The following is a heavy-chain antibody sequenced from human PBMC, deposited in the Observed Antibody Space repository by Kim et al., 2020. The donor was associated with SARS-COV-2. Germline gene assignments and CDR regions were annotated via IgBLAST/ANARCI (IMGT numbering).Heavy chain of an antibody. CDR2: IYYSGST. J-gene: IGHJ6*03. Sequence: SETLSLTCTVSGGSISSYYWSWIRQSPGKGLEWIGYIYYSGSTNYNPSLKSRVTISVDTSKNQFSLELSSVTAADTAVYYCARPTRIPVLRLDDYMDVWG. CDR1: GGSISSYY. CDR3: ARPTRIPVLRLDDYMDV. V-gene: IGHV4-59*08. D-gene: IGHD2-21*01.